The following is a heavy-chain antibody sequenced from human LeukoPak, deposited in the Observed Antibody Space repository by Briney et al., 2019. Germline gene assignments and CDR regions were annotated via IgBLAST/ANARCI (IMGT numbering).Heavy chain of an antibody. V-gene: IGHV3-73*01. CDR2: IRSKANSYAT. D-gene: IGHD1-7*01. Sequence: PGRSLRLSCAASGFTFSSYAMHWVRQAPGKGLEWVGRIRSKANSYATAYAASVKGRFTISRDDSKNTAYLQMNSLKTEDTAVYYCTRRTGTTWVDYWGQGTLVTVSS. CDR1: GFTFSSYA. CDR3: TRRTGTTWVDY. J-gene: IGHJ4*02.